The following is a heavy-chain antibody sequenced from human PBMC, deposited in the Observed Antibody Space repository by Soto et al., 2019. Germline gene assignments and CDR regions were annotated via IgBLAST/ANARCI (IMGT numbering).Heavy chain of an antibody. CDR2: IDNDGSAT. Sequence: SLRLSYXASLFTFNIYWMHWVLHAPGKGLEFVSRIDNDGSATTYADSVKGRFTISRDNAKNTLFLQMNTLRVDDTAVYYCARDNWNSYWGQGTLVTVSS. D-gene: IGHD1-1*01. CDR3: ARDNWNSY. CDR1: LFTFNIYW. J-gene: IGHJ4*02. V-gene: IGHV3-74*01.